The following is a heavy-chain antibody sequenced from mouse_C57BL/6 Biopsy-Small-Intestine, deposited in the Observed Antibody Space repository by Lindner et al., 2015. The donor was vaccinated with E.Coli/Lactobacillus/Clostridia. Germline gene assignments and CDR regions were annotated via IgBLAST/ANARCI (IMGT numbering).Heavy chain of an antibody. Sequence: VQLQESGAELAKPGASVKLSCKTSGYTFTFYWMHWVKQRPGQGLEWIGYFNPSSGYTEYNQKFQDKATLTADKSSSTAYMQLGSLTYEDSAVYYCTKTAQATDDYWGQGTTLTVSS. CDR1: GYTFTFYW. CDR3: TKTAQATDDY. J-gene: IGHJ2*01. V-gene: IGHV1-7*01. CDR2: FNPSSGYT. D-gene: IGHD3-2*02.